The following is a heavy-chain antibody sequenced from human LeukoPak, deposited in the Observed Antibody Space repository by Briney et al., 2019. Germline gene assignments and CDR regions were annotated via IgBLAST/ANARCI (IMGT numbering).Heavy chain of an antibody. CDR3: SRGGANDL. D-gene: IGHD3-16*01. J-gene: IGHJ5*02. Sequence: SETLSLTCTVSGGSISSDYWSWIRRPAGKGLEWMGRIFTSGSTSYNPSLKSRVTMSLDTSKNQFSLKLSSVTAADTAVYFCSRGGANDLWGQGTLVTVSS. CDR2: IFTSGST. V-gene: IGHV4-4*07. CDR1: GGSISSDY.